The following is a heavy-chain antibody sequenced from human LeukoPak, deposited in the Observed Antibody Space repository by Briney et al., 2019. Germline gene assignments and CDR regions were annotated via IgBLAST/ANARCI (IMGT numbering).Heavy chain of an antibody. CDR2: ISSSTSYI. CDR3: ARIMLRRERYDFWSGYYTGIIDY. CDR1: GFTFSSYS. V-gene: IGHV3-21*01. J-gene: IGHJ4*02. Sequence: GGSLRLSCAASGFTFSSYSMNWVRQAPGKGLEWVSSISSSTSYIYYADSVKGRFTISRDNAKNSLYLQMNSLRAEDTAVYYCARIMLRRERYDFWSGYYTGIIDYWGQGTLVTVSS. D-gene: IGHD3-3*01.